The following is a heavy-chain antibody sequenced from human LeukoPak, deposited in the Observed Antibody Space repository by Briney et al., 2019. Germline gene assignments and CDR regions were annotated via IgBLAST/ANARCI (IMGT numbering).Heavy chain of an antibody. V-gene: IGHV3-23*01. CDR1: GFTFSSYG. J-gene: IGHJ4*02. CDR2: ISGRSSST. D-gene: IGHD6-19*01. Sequence: PGGSLRLSCAASGFTFSSYGMNWVRQAPGKGLEWVSGISGRSSSTYYADSVKGRFTISRDNSKNTLYLQMNSLRAEDTAVYYCASSSGWFYFDYWGQGTLVTVSS. CDR3: ASSSGWFYFDY.